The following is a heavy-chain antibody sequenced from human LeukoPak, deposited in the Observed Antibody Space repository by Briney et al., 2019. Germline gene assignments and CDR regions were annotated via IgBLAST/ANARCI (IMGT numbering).Heavy chain of an antibody. CDR3: AGADWAAGVAFDY. J-gene: IGHJ4*02. CDR2: INAKSGGT. CDR1: GYTFSGYY. V-gene: IGHV1-2*02. Sequence: ASVKVFCKASGYTFSGYYMHWVRQVPGQGLEWMGWINAKSGGTNFAQNFQGRVTMTRDTSITTAYMELTSLRSDDTAVYYCAGADWAAGVAFDYWGRGTLVTVSS. D-gene: IGHD3-9*01.